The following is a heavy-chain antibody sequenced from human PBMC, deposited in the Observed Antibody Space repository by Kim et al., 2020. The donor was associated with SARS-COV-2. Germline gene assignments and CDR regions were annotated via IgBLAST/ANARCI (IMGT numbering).Heavy chain of an antibody. CDR3: AREPYDFWSGLTYFDY. Sequence: SLKSRVTRSVDTSKNQFSLKLSSVTAADTAVYYCAREPYDFWSGLTYFDYWGQGTLVTVSS. J-gene: IGHJ4*02. D-gene: IGHD3-3*01. V-gene: IGHV4-30-2*05.